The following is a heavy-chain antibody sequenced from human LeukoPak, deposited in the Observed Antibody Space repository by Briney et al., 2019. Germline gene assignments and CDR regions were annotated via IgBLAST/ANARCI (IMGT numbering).Heavy chain of an antibody. V-gene: IGHV3-21*01. Sequence: GGSLRLSCAASGFTFSSYSMNWVLQAPGKGLEWVSSISSSSSYIYYADSVKGRFTISRDNAKNSLYLQMNSLRAEDTAVYYCARVRNWNDDYAFDIWGQGTMVTVSS. CDR1: GFTFSSYS. CDR3: ARVRNWNDDYAFDI. J-gene: IGHJ3*02. CDR2: ISSSSSYI. D-gene: IGHD1-1*01.